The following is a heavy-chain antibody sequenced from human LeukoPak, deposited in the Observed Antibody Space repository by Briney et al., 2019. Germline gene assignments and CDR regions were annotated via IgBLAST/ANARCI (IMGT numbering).Heavy chain of an antibody. Sequence: GGSLRLSCAASGFTFSSYSMNWVRQAPGKGLEWVSSISSSSSYIYYADSVKGRFTISRDNAKNSLYLQMNSLRAEDSAVYYCARDCSGGSCYSNYYYYYMDVWGKGTTVTVSS. CDR2: ISSSSSYI. CDR1: GFTFSSYS. D-gene: IGHD2-15*01. V-gene: IGHV3-21*01. J-gene: IGHJ6*03. CDR3: ARDCSGGSCYSNYYYYYMDV.